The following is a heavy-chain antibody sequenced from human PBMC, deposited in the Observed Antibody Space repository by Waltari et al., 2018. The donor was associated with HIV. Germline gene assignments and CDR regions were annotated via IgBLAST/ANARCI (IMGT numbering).Heavy chain of an antibody. V-gene: IGHV3-74*01. CDR3: ATFPINDHSNKRLGY. CDR2: INSDGSST. J-gene: IGHJ4*02. Sequence: EVQLVESGGGLVQPGGSLRLSCAASGFTFSSYWMHWVRQAPGKGLVWVSRINSDGSSTTYADSVKGRFTISRDNAKNTLYLQMNSLRDEDTAVYYCATFPINDHSNKRLGYWGQETLVTVSS. D-gene: IGHD4-4*01. CDR1: GFTFSSYW.